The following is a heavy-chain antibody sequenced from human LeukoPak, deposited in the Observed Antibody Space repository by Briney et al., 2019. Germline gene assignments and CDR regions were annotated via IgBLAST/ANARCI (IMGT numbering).Heavy chain of an antibody. CDR3: ASSTIFGVVANWFDP. CDR1: GGSLSSSSYY. D-gene: IGHD3-3*01. J-gene: IGHJ5*02. V-gene: IGHV4-39*07. Sequence: SETLSHTCTVSGGSLSSSSYYWGWIRQPPGKGLEWIGEINHSGSTNYNPSLKSRVTISVDASKNQFSLKLTSVTAADTAVYYWASSTIFGVVANWFDPWGQGTLVTVSS. CDR2: INHSGST.